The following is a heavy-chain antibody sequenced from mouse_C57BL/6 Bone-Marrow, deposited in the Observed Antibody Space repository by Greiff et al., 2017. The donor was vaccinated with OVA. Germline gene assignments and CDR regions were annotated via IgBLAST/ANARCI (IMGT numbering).Heavy chain of an antibody. V-gene: IGHV8-8*01. CDR2: TWWDDDK. Sequence: QVTLKVSGPGILQPSQTLSLTCSFSGFSLSTFGMGVGWIRQPPGKGLEWLAHTWWDDDKYYNPALKSRLTTSKDTSKNQVFLKIANVDTADTATYDCTRYYSNFYYAMDYWGQGTSVTVSS. CDR3: TRYYSNFYYAMDY. D-gene: IGHD2-5*01. J-gene: IGHJ4*01. CDR1: GFSLSTFGMG.